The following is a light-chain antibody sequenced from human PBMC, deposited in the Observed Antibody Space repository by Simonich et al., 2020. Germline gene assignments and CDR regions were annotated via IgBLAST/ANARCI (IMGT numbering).Light chain of an antibody. CDR1: QSVLYSSTNNNY. V-gene: IGKV4-1*01. CDR2: SAS. CDR3: QQYYSTPNT. Sequence: DIVMTQSPDSLAVSLGERATINCKSSQSVLYSSTNNNYLAWYQQKPGQPPKLLIYSASTRESGVPDRFSGSGSGTDFTLTISSLQAEDVAVYYCQQYYSTPNTFGQGTKLEIK. J-gene: IGKJ2*01.